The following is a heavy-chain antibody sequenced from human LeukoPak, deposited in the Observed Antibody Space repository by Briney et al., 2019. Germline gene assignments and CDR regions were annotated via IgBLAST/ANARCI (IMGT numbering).Heavy chain of an antibody. D-gene: IGHD2-15*01. CDR1: GGSISSYY. J-gene: IGHJ4*02. V-gene: IGHV4-59*01. CDR2: VYYSGST. CDR3: ARAPLGYCSGGSCYLEYYFDY. Sequence: SETLSLTCTVSGGSISSYYWSWIRQPPGKGLEWIGYVYYSGSTNYNPSPKSRVTISVDTSKNQFSLKLSSVTAADTAVYYCARAPLGYCSGGSCYLEYYFDYWGQGTLVTVSS.